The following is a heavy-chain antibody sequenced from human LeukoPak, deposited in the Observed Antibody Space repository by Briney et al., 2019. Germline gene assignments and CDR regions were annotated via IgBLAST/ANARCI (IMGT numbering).Heavy chain of an antibody. V-gene: IGHV3-48*01. CDR1: GFTFSSYS. Sequence: GGSLRLSCAASGFTFSSYSMNWVRQAPGKGLEWVSHISSSSSTIYYADSVKGRFTISRDNAKNSLYLQVNSLRAEDTAVYYCAREYSSSWYFDPWGQGTLVTVSS. CDR2: ISSSSSTI. D-gene: IGHD6-13*01. J-gene: IGHJ4*02. CDR3: AREYSSSWYFDP.